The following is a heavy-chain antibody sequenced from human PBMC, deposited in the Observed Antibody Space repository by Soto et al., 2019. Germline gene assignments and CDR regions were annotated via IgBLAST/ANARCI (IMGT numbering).Heavy chain of an antibody. D-gene: IGHD2-2*01. CDR2: ISAYNGNT. CDR3: AITLGYCSSTICYAGAGAQNWFDP. CDR1: GYTFTSYG. J-gene: IGHJ5*02. Sequence: QVQLVQSGAEVKKPGASVKVSCKASGYTFTSYGISWVRQAPGQGLEWMGWISAYNGNTNYAQKLQGRVTMTTDTSTSTAYMELRSLRSDDTAVYYCAITLGYCSSTICYAGAGAQNWFDPWGQGTLVTVSS. V-gene: IGHV1-18*01.